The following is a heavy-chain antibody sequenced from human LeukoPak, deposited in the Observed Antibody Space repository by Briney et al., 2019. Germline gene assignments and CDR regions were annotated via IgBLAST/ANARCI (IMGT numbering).Heavy chain of an antibody. D-gene: IGHD6-13*01. V-gene: IGHV3-13*01. CDR3: ARDLYSSSWYEYFDY. CDR1: GFTFSSYD. CDR2: IGTAGDT. J-gene: IGHJ4*02. Sequence: QPGGSLRLSCAASGFTFSSYDMHWVRQATGKGLEWVSAIGTAGDTYYPGSVKGRFTISRENAKNSLYLQMNSLRAGDTAVYYCARDLYSSSWYEYFDYWGQGTLVTVSS.